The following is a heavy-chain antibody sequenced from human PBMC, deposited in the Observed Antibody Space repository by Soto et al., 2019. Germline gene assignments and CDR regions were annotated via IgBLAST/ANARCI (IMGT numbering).Heavy chain of an antibody. CDR3: VRDDIGLGIDY. V-gene: IGHV1-58*01. Sequence: SVKVSCKASGFTFTSSAVQWVRQARGQRLEWIGWIVVGSGNTTYADSVKGRFTISRDNAKNTLYLQMNSLRAEDTAMYYCVRDDIGLGIDYWGLGTLVTVSS. CDR2: IVVGSGNT. CDR1: GFTFTSSA. J-gene: IGHJ4*02. D-gene: IGHD1-1*01.